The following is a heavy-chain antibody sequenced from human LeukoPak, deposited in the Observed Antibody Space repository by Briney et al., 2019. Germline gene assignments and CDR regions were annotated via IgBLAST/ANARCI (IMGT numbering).Heavy chain of an antibody. CDR1: GFTFSNAW. V-gene: IGHV3-15*01. J-gene: IGHJ4*02. CDR2: IKSKTYGGTT. CDR3: TTATSY. Sequence: GGSLRLSCAASGFTFSNAWMSWVRQSPGKGLEWVGRIKSKTYGGTTDYAAPVKGRFSISRDDSKNTVYLQMNSLKTEDTAVYYCTTATSYWGQGSLVTVSS.